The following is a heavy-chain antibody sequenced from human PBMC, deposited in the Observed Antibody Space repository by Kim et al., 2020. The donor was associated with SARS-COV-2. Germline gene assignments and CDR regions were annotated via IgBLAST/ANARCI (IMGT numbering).Heavy chain of an antibody. CDR2: IYYSGST. V-gene: IGHV4-59*01. CDR1: GGSISSYY. D-gene: IGHD5-18*01. Sequence: SETLSLTCTVSGGSISSYYWSWIRQPPGKGLEWIGSIYYSGSTNYNPSLTSRVTISVDTSKNQFSLKLSSVTAADTAVYYCARGQLWLDYWGQGTLVTVSS. CDR3: ARGQLWLDY. J-gene: IGHJ4*02.